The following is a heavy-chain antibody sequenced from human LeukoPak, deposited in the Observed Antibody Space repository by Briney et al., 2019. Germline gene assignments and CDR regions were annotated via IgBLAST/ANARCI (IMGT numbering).Heavy chain of an antibody. Sequence: GGSLRLSCAASGFTFSSYGMHWVRQAPGKGLEWVAVIWYDGSNKYYADSVKGRFTISRDNAKNSLHLQMNSLRAEDTAVYYCARWCGSGWYDYWGQGALVTVSS. CDR2: IWYDGSNK. D-gene: IGHD6-19*01. CDR3: ARWCGSGWYDY. CDR1: GFTFSSYG. J-gene: IGHJ4*02. V-gene: IGHV3-33*01.